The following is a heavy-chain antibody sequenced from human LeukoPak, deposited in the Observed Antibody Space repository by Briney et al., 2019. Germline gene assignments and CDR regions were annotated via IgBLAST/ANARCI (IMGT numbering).Heavy chain of an antibody. V-gene: IGHV5-51*01. Sequence: GESLKISCKGSGYSFTSYWIGWVRQMPGKGLEWMGIIYPGDSDTRYSPSFQGQVTISADKSISTAYLQWSSLKASDTAMYYCARHGPATWYSSSWYGDYWGQGTLVTVSS. CDR1: GYSFTSYW. D-gene: IGHD6-13*01. CDR2: IYPGDSDT. CDR3: ARHGPATWYSSSWYGDY. J-gene: IGHJ4*02.